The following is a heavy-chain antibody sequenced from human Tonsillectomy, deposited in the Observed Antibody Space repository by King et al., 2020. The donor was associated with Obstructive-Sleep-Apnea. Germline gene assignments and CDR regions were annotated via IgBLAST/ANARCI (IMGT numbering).Heavy chain of an antibody. J-gene: IGHJ3*02. CDR1: GFTFSSYG. CDR2: IWYDGSKK. Sequence: VQLVESGGGVVQPGRPLRLSCAASGFTFSSYGLHWVRQAPGKGLEWVALIWYDGSKKYYADSVKGRFTISRDNSKNTLYLQMNSLRGEDTAVYYCARGFYDTNPYLEGDALDIWGQGTMVTVSS. V-gene: IGHV3-33*01. CDR3: ARGFYDTNPYLEGDALDI. D-gene: IGHD2/OR15-2a*01.